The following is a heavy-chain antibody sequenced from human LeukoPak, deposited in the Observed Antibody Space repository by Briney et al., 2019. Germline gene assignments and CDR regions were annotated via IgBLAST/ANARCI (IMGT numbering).Heavy chain of an antibody. V-gene: IGHV3-23*01. D-gene: IGHD2-8*01. CDR1: GFTFGTSA. CDR3: ARLQRMLYAIGPDY. J-gene: IGHJ4*02. CDR2: ISVGSHNT. Sequence: PGGSLRLSCAASGFTFGTSAMSWVRQAPGKGLEWVSVISVGSHNTYYPDSGRGRFTISTYDSQNIMYLQMNSLGAEDTAVHYCARLQRMLYAIGPDYWGQGTLVTVS.